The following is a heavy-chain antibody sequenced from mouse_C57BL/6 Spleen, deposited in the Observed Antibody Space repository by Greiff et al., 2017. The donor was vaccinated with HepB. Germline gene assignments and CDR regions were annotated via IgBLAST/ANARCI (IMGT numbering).Heavy chain of an antibody. CDR2: INPSNGGT. CDR1: GYTFTSYW. D-gene: IGHD4-1*01. Sequence: QVQLQHPGTELVKPGASVKLSCKASGYTFTSYWMHWVKQRPGQGLEWIGNINPSNGGTNYNEKFKSKATLTVDKSSSTAYMQLSSLTSEDSAVYYCARGGYTGTRYFDVWGTGTTVTVSS. J-gene: IGHJ1*03. CDR3: ARGGYTGTRYFDV. V-gene: IGHV1-53*01.